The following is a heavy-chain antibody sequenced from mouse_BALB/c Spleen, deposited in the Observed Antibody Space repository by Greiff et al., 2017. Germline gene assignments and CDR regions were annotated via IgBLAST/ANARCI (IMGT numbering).Heavy chain of an antibody. J-gene: IGHJ4*01. V-gene: IGHV1-9*01. CDR2: ILPGSGST. CDR3: ARFFYAMDY. Sequence: VQLQQSGAELMKPGASVKISCKATGYTFSSYWIEWVKQRPGHGLEWIGEILPGSGSTNYNEKFKGKATFTADTSSNTAYMQLSSLTSDDSAVYYCARFFYAMDYWGQGTSVTVSS. CDR1: GYTFSSYW.